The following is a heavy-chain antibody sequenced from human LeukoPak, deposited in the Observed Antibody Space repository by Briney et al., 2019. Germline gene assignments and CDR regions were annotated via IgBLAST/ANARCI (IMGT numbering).Heavy chain of an antibody. CDR1: GFTFSSYG. D-gene: IGHD4-17*01. Sequence: GGTLRLSCAASGFTFSSYGMSWVRQAPGKGLEWVSGISGSGGSTYYADSVKGRFTISRDNSKNTLFLQMNSLRAEDTAVYYCAKEGDDYGDYDDYYYYMDVWGKGTTVTISS. J-gene: IGHJ6*03. V-gene: IGHV3-23*01. CDR2: ISGSGGST. CDR3: AKEGDDYGDYDDYYYYMDV.